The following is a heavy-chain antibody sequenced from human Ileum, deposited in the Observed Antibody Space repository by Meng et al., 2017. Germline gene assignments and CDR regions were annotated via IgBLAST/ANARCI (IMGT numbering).Heavy chain of an antibody. CDR1: GGSVSSNIAA. CDR3: ASGSGSLDY. D-gene: IGHD3-3*01. Sequence: QVQLQQSGPGLVKPSETLSLTCAVSGGSVSSNIAAWNWFRQSPLRGLEWLGRTYYRSKWYSEYAVSVKSRISITPDTSTNQFSLQMNSVTPEDTAVYYCASGSGSLDYWGPGTLVTVSS. CDR2: TYYRSKWYS. V-gene: IGHV6-1*01. J-gene: IGHJ4*02.